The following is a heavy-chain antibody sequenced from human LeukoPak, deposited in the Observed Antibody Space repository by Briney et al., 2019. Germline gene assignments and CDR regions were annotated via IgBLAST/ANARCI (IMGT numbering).Heavy chain of an antibody. V-gene: IGHV4-59*08. D-gene: IGHD1-1*01. CDR1: GGSISSYY. CDR2: IYYSGST. J-gene: IGHJ4*02. CDR3: ARHEDRNWYFDH. Sequence: SETLSLTCIVSGGSISSYYLSWIRQPPGKGLEWIGYIYYSGSTNYNPSLKSRVTISVDTSKNQFSLKLSSVTAPGTAVYYCARHEDRNWYFDHWGQGTLVTVSS.